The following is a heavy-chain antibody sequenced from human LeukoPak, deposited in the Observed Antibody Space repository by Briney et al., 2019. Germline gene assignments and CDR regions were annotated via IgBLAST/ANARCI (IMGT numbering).Heavy chain of an antibody. Sequence: GGSLRLSCAASGFTFSSYAMSWVRQAPGKGLEWVSAISGSGATTYYADSVKGRFTISRDKSNNTLYLQMNSLRAEDTAVYYSAKDYAYYYGSGIGGFDYWGQGTLVTVSS. D-gene: IGHD3-10*01. V-gene: IGHV3-23*01. CDR2: ISGSGATT. CDR3: AKDYAYYYGSGIGGFDY. CDR1: GFTFSSYA. J-gene: IGHJ4*02.